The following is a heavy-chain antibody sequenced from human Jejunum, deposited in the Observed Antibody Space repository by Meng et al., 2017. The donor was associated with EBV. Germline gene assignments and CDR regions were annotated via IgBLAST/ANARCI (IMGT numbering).Heavy chain of an antibody. Sequence: LKEWGEGLLKPSEARSLTCAVYGGSFSGYSWSWIRQSPEKGLEWIGEINHSGSTNYNPSLKSRVTILVDTSKNQFSLKVNSVTAADTAVYYCARRVDLGVTAHFDYWGQGTLVTVSS. J-gene: IGHJ4*02. V-gene: IGHV4-34*01. D-gene: IGHD2-21*02. CDR1: GGSFSGYS. CDR2: INHSGST. CDR3: ARRVDLGVTAHFDY.